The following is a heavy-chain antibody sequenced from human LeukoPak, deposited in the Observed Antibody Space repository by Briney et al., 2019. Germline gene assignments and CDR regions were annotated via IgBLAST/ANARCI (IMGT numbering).Heavy chain of an antibody. J-gene: IGHJ6*04. CDR2: IIPIFGTA. D-gene: IGHD2-2*01. V-gene: IGHV1-69*13. Sequence: ASVKVSCKASGGTFSSYAISWVRQAPGQGLEWMGGIIPIFGTANYAQKFQGRVTITADESTSTAYMELSSLRSEDTAVYYCARGPQYQSIGVFDVWGKGTTVTVSS. CDR3: ARGPQYQSIGVFDV. CDR1: GGTFSSYA.